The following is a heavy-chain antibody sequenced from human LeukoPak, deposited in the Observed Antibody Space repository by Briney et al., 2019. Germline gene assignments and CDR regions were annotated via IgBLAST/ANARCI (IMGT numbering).Heavy chain of an antibody. J-gene: IGHJ4*02. Sequence: PGGSLRVSCAASGFTFSGSAMHWVRQASGKGLEWVGRIRSKANSYATAYAASVKGRFTISRDDSKNTAYLQMNSLKTEDTAVYYCTRQAVSSGSVGYWGQGTLVTVSS. D-gene: IGHD3-22*01. CDR2: IRSKANSYAT. V-gene: IGHV3-73*01. CDR3: TRQAVSSGSVGY. CDR1: GFTFSGSA.